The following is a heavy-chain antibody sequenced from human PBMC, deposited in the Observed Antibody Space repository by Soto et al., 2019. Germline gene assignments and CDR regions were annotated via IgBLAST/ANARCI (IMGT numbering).Heavy chain of an antibody. CDR1: GFAFSSFW. CDR3: ARDLSGETTPYFDL. D-gene: IGHD1-1*01. V-gene: IGHV3-74*01. Sequence: GGSLRISCAACGFAFSSFWMHWVRQIPGKGPVWVSRIYNDGSRTAYADPVKGRFTISRDNAKNTLYLQMSSLTVEDTAVYYCARDLSGETTPYFDLWGQGALVTVSS. J-gene: IGHJ4*02. CDR2: IYNDGSRT.